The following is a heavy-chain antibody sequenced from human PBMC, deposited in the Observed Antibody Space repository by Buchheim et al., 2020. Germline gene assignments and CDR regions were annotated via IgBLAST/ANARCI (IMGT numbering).Heavy chain of an antibody. CDR2: INWNGGST. V-gene: IGHV3-20*01. J-gene: IGHJ6*02. CDR3: AREGGTTSDYYYYYGMDV. Sequence: EVQLLESGGGLVQPGGSLRLSCAASGFTFSSYAMSWVRQAPGKGLEWVSGINWNGGSTGYADSVKGRFTISRDNAKNSLYLQMNSLRAEDTALYHCAREGGTTSDYYYYYGMDVWGQGTT. CDR1: GFTFSSYA. D-gene: IGHD4-17*01.